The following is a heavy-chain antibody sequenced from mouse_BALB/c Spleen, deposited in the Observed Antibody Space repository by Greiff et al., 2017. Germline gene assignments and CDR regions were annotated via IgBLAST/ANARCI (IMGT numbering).Heavy chain of an antibody. J-gene: IGHJ4*01. Sequence: QVQLKESGPGILQPSQTLSLTCSFSGFSLSTSGMGVSWIRQPSGKGLEWLAHIYWDDDKRYNPSLKSRLTISKDTSSNQVFLKITSVDTADTATYYCARREGYDAMDYWGQGTSVTVSS. V-gene: IGHV8-12*01. D-gene: IGHD2-14*01. CDR2: IYWDDDK. CDR3: ARREGYDAMDY. CDR1: GFSLSTSGMG.